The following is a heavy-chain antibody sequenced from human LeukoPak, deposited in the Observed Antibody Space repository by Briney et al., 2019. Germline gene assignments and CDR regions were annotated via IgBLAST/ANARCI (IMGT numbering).Heavy chain of an antibody. J-gene: IGHJ4*02. D-gene: IGHD2-15*01. CDR2: ISGSGGST. CDR1: GFTFSSDA. CDR3: AKDLQIVVVVAAFHY. Sequence: TGGSLRLSCAAAGFTFSSDATSWVRQAPGKGLEWVSAISGSGGSTYYADSVKGRFTISRDNSKNTLYLQMNSLRAEDTAVYYCAKDLQIVVVVAAFHYWGQGTLVTVSS. V-gene: IGHV3-23*01.